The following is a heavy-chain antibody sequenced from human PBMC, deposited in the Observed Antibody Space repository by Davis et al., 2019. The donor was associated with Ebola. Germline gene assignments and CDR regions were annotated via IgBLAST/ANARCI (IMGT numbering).Heavy chain of an antibody. CDR1: GFTSSSIS. D-gene: IGHD2-21*02. Sequence: GGSLSLSCPASGFTSSSISMNWFRQAPGKGRRWVSFISSIIIYIYYADSVKGRFTVSRDNAKNSLYLQMNSLRAEDTAVYYCVRDPALVVTGGGWFFGLWGRGTLVTVSS. CDR3: VRDPALVVTGGGWFFGL. V-gene: IGHV3-21*01. CDR2: ISSIIIYI. J-gene: IGHJ2*01.